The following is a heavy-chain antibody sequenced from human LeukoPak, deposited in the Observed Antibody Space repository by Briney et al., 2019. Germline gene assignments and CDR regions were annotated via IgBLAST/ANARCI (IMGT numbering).Heavy chain of an antibody. J-gene: IGHJ5*02. CDR2: IYYSWST. V-gene: IGHV4-59*11. CDR1: GGSISSHY. Sequence: SETLSLTCTVSGGSISSHYWSWIRQPPGKGLEWIGYIYYSWSTNYNPSLKSRVTISVDTSKNQFSLKLSSVTAADTAVYYCAAGGFWSGYLSWFDPWGQGTLVTVSS. CDR3: AAGGFWSGYLSWFDP. D-gene: IGHD3-3*01.